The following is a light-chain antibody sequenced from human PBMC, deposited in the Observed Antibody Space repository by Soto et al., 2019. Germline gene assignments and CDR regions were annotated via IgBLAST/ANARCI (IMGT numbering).Light chain of an antibody. CDR3: QTWGTGVWV. V-gene: IGLV4-69*01. CDR2: VNSDGSH. J-gene: IGLJ3*02. CDR1: SGHSSYA. Sequence: QPVLTQSPSASASLGASVKLTCTLSSGHSSYAIAWHQQQSEKGPRYLMKVNSDGSHSKGDGVPDRFSGSSSGAERYLTISSLQSEDEADYYCQTWGTGVWVFGGGTKLTVL.